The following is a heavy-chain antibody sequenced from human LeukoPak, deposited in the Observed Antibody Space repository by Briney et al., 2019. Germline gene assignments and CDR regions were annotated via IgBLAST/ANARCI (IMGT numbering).Heavy chain of an antibody. CDR3: AKGVYYCSSSSCPQYYYYMDV. V-gene: IGHV3-30*02. CDR2: IRFDGTKT. J-gene: IGHJ6*03. Sequence: GGSLRLSCSASKFRFSDYGMHWVRQAPGKGLEWVAFIRFDGTKTNYAESVRGRFTISRDNSKNTLYLQMNSLRADDTAVYYCAKGVYYCSSSSCPQYYYYMDVWGKGTTVTVSS. CDR1: KFRFSDYG. D-gene: IGHD2-15*01.